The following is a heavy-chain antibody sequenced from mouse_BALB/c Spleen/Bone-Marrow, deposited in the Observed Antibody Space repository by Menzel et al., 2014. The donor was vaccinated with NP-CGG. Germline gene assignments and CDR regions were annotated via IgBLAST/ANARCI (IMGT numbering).Heavy chain of an antibody. CDR1: GFSLTSYG. V-gene: IGHV2-2*02. J-gene: IGHJ2*01. D-gene: IGHD2-10*02. CDR2: IWSGGST. CDR3: ASSSMVA. Sequence: QVQLQQPGPGLVQPSPSLSITCTVSGFSLTSYGVHWVRQSPGKGLEWLGVIWSGGSTDYNAAPISRLSISKTNSKSQVFFKMNSLQANDTAIYYCASSSMVAWGQGTTRTVSS.